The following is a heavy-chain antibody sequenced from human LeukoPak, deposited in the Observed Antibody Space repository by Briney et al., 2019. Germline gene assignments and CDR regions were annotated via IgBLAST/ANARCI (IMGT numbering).Heavy chain of an antibody. CDR1: GFTFSSYG. V-gene: IGHV3-33*08. J-gene: IGHJ4*02. CDR3: ARDADIVATSLDY. D-gene: IGHD5-12*01. Sequence: PGGSLRLSCAASGFTFSSYGMHWVRQAPGKGLEWVAVIWYGGSNKYYADSVKGRFTISRDNAKNSLYLQMNSLRAEDTAVYYCARDADIVATSLDYWGQGTLVTVSS. CDR2: IWYGGSNK.